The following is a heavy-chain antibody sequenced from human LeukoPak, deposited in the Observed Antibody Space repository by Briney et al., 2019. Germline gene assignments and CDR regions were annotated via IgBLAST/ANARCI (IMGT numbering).Heavy chain of an antibody. CDR2: IIPIFGST. D-gene: IGHD1-26*01. CDR1: GDIFTSYS. J-gene: IGHJ6*03. Sequence: SVKVSCNASGDIFTSYSVSWVRQAPGQGLEWLGGIIPIFGSTNYAQKFQGRVTITTDQSTTTAYMELNSLSSDDTAVYYCARVGRSRGSLPNSYYYMDVWGKGTTVTVSS. CDR3: ARVGRSRGSLPNSYYYMDV. V-gene: IGHV1-69*05.